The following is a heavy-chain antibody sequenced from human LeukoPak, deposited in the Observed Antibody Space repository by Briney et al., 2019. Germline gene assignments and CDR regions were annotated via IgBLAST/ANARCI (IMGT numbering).Heavy chain of an antibody. V-gene: IGHV4-59*01. CDR3: ARGRDGYNAF. D-gene: IGHD5-24*01. Sequence: SETLSLTCTVSGGSISSYYCSWIRQPPGKGLEWIGYIHYSGSTNYNPSLKSRVTMSVDTSKNQFSLKLSSVTAADTAVYYCARGRDGYNAFWGQGSLVTVSS. CDR1: GGSISSYY. J-gene: IGHJ4*02. CDR2: IHYSGST.